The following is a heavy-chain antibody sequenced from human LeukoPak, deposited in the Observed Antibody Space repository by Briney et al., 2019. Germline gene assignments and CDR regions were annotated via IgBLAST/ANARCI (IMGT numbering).Heavy chain of an antibody. CDR1: GYTFTSYG. D-gene: IGHD6-13*01. Sequence: EASVRVSCKASGYTFTSYGISWVRQAPGQGLEWMGWISAYNGNTNYAQKLQGRVTMTTDTSTSTAYMELRSLRSDDTAVYYCARDGGIAAALYYYYYYGMDVWSQGTTVTVSS. J-gene: IGHJ6*02. CDR3: ARDGGIAAALYYYYYYGMDV. V-gene: IGHV1-18*01. CDR2: ISAYNGNT.